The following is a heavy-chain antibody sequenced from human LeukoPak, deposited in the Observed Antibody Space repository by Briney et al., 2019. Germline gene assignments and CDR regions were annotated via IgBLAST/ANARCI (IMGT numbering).Heavy chain of an antibody. CDR2: IIGSGEST. CDR1: GFTFSTYA. D-gene: IGHD6-19*01. V-gene: IGHV3-23*01. J-gene: IGHJ4*02. Sequence: GGSLRLSCAASGFTFSTYAMSWVRQAPGKGLEWVSTIIGSGESTYYADSVKGRFTISRDNSKNTLYLQVNSLRAEDTAVYYCAIPARYSSGHFDYWGQGTLVTVSS. CDR3: AIPARYSSGHFDY.